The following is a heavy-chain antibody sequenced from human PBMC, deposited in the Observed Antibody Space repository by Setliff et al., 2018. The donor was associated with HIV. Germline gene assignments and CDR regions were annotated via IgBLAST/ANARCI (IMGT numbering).Heavy chain of an antibody. V-gene: IGHV3-33*06. D-gene: IGHD3-10*01. CDR3: AKDMASDLVHLFDY. Sequence: WVRQSPGKGLEWAAVIWDDGSNKYYADSVKGRFTISRDDSKNTLYLQMNSLRVEDTAVYYCAKDMASDLVHLFDYWGQGALVTVSS. J-gene: IGHJ4*02. CDR2: IWDDGSNK.